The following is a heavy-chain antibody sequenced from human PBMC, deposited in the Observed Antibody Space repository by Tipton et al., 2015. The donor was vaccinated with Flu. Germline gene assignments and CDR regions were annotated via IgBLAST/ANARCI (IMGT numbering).Heavy chain of an antibody. V-gene: IGHV3-7*01. J-gene: IGHJ5*02. CDR3: ARDGPPYSPTSGWFDP. Sequence: SLRLSCAASGFTFSSYWMNWVRQAPGKGLEWVANVKQDGGEKHYVDSVKGRFTISRDNARNSLYLQMNSLRAEDTAVYFCARDGPPYSPTSGWFDPWGQGTLVTVSS. D-gene: IGHD1-26*01. CDR1: GFTFSSYW. CDR2: VKQDGGEK.